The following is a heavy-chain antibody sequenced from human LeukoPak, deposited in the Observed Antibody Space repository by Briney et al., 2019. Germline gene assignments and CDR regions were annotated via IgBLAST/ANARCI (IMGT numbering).Heavy chain of an antibody. CDR1: GFTFSSYA. Sequence: TGGSLRLSCAASGFTFSSYAMSWVRQAPGKGLEWVSAISGSGGSTYYADSVKGRFTISRDNSKNTLYLQMNSLRAEDTAVYYCARASSSWYAGLVDPWGQGTLVTVSS. V-gene: IGHV3-23*01. J-gene: IGHJ5*02. CDR2: ISGSGGST. CDR3: ARASSSWYAGLVDP. D-gene: IGHD6-13*01.